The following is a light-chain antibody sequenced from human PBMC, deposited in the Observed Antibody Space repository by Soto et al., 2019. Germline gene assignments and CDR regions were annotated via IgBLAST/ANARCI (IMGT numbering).Light chain of an antibody. V-gene: IGLV2-14*01. Sequence: QSALTQPASVSGSPGQSITISCTGTSSDVGGYNLVSWYQQYPDKAPKLMIFDVNTRPSGVSNRFSGSKSGNTASLPISGLQAEDEGDYYCSSYKSSSTLPYVFGTGTKLTVL. J-gene: IGLJ1*01. CDR3: SSYKSSSTLPYV. CDR1: SSDVGGYNL. CDR2: DVN.